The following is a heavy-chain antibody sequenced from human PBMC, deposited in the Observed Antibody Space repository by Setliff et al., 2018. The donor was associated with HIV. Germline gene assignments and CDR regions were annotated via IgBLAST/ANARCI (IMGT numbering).Heavy chain of an antibody. D-gene: IGHD3-16*02. J-gene: IGHJ4*02. Sequence: GASVTVSCQVFGYTLAALSIHWVRQAPGKGLEWRGGFDPEDGERINAGKFQGRVTMTADTSTDTAYMALSGLTSEDTAVYYWSTDPGRRITFGGVIVNPDYWGQGTLVTVSS. V-gene: IGHV1-24*01. CDR2: FDPEDGER. CDR1: GYTLAALS. CDR3: STDPGRRITFGGVIVNPDY.